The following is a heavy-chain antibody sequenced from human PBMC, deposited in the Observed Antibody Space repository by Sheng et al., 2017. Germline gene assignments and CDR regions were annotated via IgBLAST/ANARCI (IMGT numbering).Heavy chain of an antibody. J-gene: IGHJ4*02. Sequence: QVQLQESGPGLVKPSETMSLTCTVSSSSISNYYWSWIRQSPGKGLEWIGYISYSGSTNYNPSLRGRVTISLDPSKNQFSLKLSSVTAADTAIYYCARGGGKTSGSYPDYWGQGTVVTVSS. CDR3: ARGGGKTSGSYPDY. CDR2: ISYSGST. V-gene: IGHV4-59*01. D-gene: IGHD3-10*01. CDR1: SSSISNYY.